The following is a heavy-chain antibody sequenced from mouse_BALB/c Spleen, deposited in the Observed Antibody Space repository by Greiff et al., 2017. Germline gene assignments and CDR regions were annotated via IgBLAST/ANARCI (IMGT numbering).Heavy chain of an antibody. CDR3: ARNFIYYGSSYDYAMDY. D-gene: IGHD1-1*01. V-gene: IGHV2-2*02. Sequence: QVQLQQSGPGLVQPSQSLSITCTVSGFSLTSYGVHWVRQSPGKGLEWLGVIWSGGSTDYNAAFISRLSISKDNSKSQVFFKMNSLQANDTAIYYCARNFIYYGSSYDYAMDYWGQGTSVTVSS. CDR1: GFSLTSYG. CDR2: IWSGGST. J-gene: IGHJ4*01.